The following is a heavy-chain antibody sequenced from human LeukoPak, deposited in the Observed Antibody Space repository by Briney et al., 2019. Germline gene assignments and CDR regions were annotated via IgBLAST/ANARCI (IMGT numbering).Heavy chain of an antibody. Sequence: GGSLRLSCAASGFTFSSYALSWVRQAPGKGLEWVSTVSGSGDDTSYADSVKGRFTISRDNSKNTLYLQMNSLRAEDTAIYYCAKDRHYYDNTDTDYWGQGTPVTVSS. CDR1: GFTFSSYA. D-gene: IGHD3-22*01. CDR2: VSGSGDDT. J-gene: IGHJ4*02. V-gene: IGHV3-23*01. CDR3: AKDRHYYDNTDTDY.